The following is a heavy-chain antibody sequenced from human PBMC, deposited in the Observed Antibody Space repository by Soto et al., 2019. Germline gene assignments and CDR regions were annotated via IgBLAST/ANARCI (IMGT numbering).Heavy chain of an antibody. V-gene: IGHV4-59*01. CDR2: IYYSGST. D-gene: IGHD2-2*01. CDR1: GGSISIYY. J-gene: IGHJ3*02. CDR3: ARAQQRYCSSTSCYSVAFDI. Sequence: PSETLSLTCTVSGGSISIYYWSWIRQPPGKGLEWIGYIYYSGSTNYNPSLKSRVTISVDTSKNQFSLKLSSVTAADTAVYYCARAQQRYCSSTSCYSVAFDIWGQGTMVTVSS.